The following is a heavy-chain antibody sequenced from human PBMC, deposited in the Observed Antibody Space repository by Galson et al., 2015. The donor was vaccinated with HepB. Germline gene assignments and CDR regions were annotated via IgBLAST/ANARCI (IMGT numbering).Heavy chain of an antibody. CDR3: AKSRWAPTGDFDS. V-gene: IGHV3-30*18. Sequence: SLRLSCAASGFAFSSYGMHWVRQAPGKGLEWVALISYDGSDKYYADSVKGRSTISRDNSKNTLYLQINSLRPEDTAVYYCAKSRWAPTGDFDSWGQGALVTVSS. CDR2: ISYDGSDK. J-gene: IGHJ4*02. CDR1: GFAFSSYG. D-gene: IGHD4-23*01.